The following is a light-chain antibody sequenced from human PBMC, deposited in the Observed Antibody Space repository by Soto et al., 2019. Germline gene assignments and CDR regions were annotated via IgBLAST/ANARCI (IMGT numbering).Light chain of an antibody. CDR3: GTWDSSLSVVV. V-gene: IGLV1-51*01. J-gene: IGLJ2*01. Sequence: QSVLTQPPSVSAAPGQKVTISCSGSISNIGNNYVSLYQHLPGTVPKLLIYDNNKRPSGIPDRFSASKSGTSATLGITGLQTGDEADYYCGTWDSSLSVVVFGGGTKLTVL. CDR2: DNN. CDR1: ISNIGNNY.